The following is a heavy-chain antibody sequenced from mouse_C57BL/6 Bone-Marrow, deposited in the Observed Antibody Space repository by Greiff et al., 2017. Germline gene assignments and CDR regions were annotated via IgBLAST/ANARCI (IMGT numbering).Heavy chain of an antibody. CDR2: ILPGSGST. CDR3: ARPLRPESMDY. Sequence: QVQLQQSGAELMKPGASVKFSCKATGYTFTGYWIEWVKQRPGHGLEWIGEILPGSGSTNYNEKFKGKATFTADTSANTAFMQLSSLTTEDSDSYYGARPLRPESMDYWGQGTSVTVSA. J-gene: IGHJ4*01. CDR1: GYTFTGYW. V-gene: IGHV1-9*01. D-gene: IGHD3-2*02.